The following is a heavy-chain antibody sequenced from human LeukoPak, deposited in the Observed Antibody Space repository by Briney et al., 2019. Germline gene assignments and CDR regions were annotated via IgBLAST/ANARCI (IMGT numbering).Heavy chain of an antibody. D-gene: IGHD1-1*01. J-gene: IGHJ5*02. CDR3: ARGTGGYRFDP. V-gene: IGHV4-59*01. Sequence: SETLSLTCAVSGASMSNYHWSWTRQPPGRGLEYIGYVYNSGSTFYNPSLKSRVTISADTSRKQFSLKLTSVTATDTAVYYCARGTGGYRFDPWGQGILVTVSS. CDR1: GASMSNYH. CDR2: VYNSGST.